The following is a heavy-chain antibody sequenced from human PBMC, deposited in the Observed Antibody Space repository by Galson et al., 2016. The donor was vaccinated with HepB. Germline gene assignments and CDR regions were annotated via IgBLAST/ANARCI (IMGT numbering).Heavy chain of an antibody. CDR2: IWYDGDKE. Sequence: SLRLSCAASGFSFSTYGIHWVRQAPGKGLQWMAVIWYDGDKEYYEDSVKGRFTISRDNSKTTLYLQMNNLSAEDTAVYYCARTGDWSWYFDLWGRGTLVTVTS. J-gene: IGHJ2*01. V-gene: IGHV3-33*01. CDR3: ARTGDWSWYFDL. CDR1: GFSFSTYG. D-gene: IGHD7-27*01.